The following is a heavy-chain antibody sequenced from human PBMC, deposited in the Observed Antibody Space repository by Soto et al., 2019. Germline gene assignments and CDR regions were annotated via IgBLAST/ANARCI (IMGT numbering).Heavy chain of an antibody. CDR2: LYYSGST. D-gene: IGHD2-2*01. CDR1: GGSIISSNYY. V-gene: IGHV4-39*01. Sequence: QLQVQESGPGLVKPSETLSLTCTVSGGSIISSNYYWGWIRQPPGKGLEWIGSLYYSGSTYYNPSLKRRVTTSVDTSKNQFSLKLSSVTAADTAVYYCAGTYVTDMVVVPAAKDYMDVCGKGTTVTVSS. J-gene: IGHJ6*03. CDR3: AGTYVTDMVVVPAAKDYMDV.